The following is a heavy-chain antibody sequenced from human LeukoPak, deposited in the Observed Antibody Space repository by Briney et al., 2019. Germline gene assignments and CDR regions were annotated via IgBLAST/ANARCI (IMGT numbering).Heavy chain of an antibody. CDR2: IYYSGSS. Sequence: SETLSLTCTVSGGSISGYYWSWIRQSPGKGLEWIGYIYYSGSSKHNPSLNSRVTISVDTSKNQFSLKLSSVTAADTAVYYCGRVNYDFWSGYYDGADYYGMDVWGQGTTVTVSS. V-gene: IGHV4-59*12. D-gene: IGHD3-3*01. CDR3: GRVNYDFWSGYYDGADYYGMDV. J-gene: IGHJ6*02. CDR1: GGSISGYY.